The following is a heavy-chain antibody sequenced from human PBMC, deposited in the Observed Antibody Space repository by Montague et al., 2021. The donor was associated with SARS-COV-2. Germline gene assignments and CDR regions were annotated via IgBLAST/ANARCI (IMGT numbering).Heavy chain of an antibody. CDR2: IYSGKNK. V-gene: IGHV3-53*01. Sequence: SLRLSCAASGFTVSDNYMNWVRQAPGKGLEWVSVIYSGKNKYYADSVKGRFTISRDNSKNTLYLQMNSLRADDTAMYYCARDKPGDYDGPGVFDMWGQGTLATVSS. D-gene: IGHD3-22*01. CDR3: ARDKPGDYDGPGVFDM. J-gene: IGHJ3*02. CDR1: GFTVSDNY.